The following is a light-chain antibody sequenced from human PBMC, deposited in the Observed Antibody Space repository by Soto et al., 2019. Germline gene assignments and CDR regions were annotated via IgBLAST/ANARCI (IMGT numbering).Light chain of an antibody. J-gene: IGKJ3*01. V-gene: IGKV3-20*01. Sequence: EIVLTQSPGTLSLSPGERATLSCRASQSVSSSYLAWYQQKPDQAPRLLIYGASSRATGIPDRFSGRGSGTDFTLTISRLEPEDFAVYYCEQYGSSPFTFGPGTKVDIK. CDR3: EQYGSSPFT. CDR2: GAS. CDR1: QSVSSSY.